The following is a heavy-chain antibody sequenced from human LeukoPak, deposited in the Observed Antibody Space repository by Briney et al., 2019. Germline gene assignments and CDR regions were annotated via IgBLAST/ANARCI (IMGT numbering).Heavy chain of an antibody. J-gene: IGHJ6*03. CDR1: GFTFSSYS. CDR3: ARGYGSGSFIFYYYMDV. D-gene: IGHD3-10*01. CDR2: INHSGST. Sequence: GSLRLSCAASGFTFSSYSMNWVRQPPGKGLEWIGEINHSGSTNYNPSLKSRVTISVDTSKNQFSLKLSSVTAADTAVYYCARGYGSGSFIFYYYMDVWGKGTTVTVSS. V-gene: IGHV4-34*01.